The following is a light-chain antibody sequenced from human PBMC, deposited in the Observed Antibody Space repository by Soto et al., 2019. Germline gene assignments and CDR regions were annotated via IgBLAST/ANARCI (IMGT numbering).Light chain of an antibody. V-gene: IGLV2-14*03. CDR1: SSDVGGYNY. CDR2: DVS. CDR3: SSYTSSSTLVV. Sequence: QSALTQPASVSGSPGQSITISCTGTSSDVGGYNYVSWYQHHPGKAPKLMIYDVSNRPSGVSNRFSGSKSGNTASLTISGLQAEDVADYYCSSYTSSSTLVVFGGGTKVTVL. J-gene: IGLJ2*01.